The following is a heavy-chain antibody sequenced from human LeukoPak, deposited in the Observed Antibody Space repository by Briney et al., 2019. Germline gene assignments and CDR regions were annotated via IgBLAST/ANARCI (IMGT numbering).Heavy chain of an antibody. Sequence: PSETLSLTCSVSGGSISGYYWNRIRQPPGKGLEWVGHIYYSGSTNYNPSLKSRVTISVDTSKNQFSLKLSSVTAADTAVYYCARAAYGGNSALFDYWGQGTLVTVSS. CDR3: ARAAYGGNSALFDY. J-gene: IGHJ4*02. CDR1: GGSISGYY. V-gene: IGHV4-59*01. CDR2: IYYSGST. D-gene: IGHD4-23*01.